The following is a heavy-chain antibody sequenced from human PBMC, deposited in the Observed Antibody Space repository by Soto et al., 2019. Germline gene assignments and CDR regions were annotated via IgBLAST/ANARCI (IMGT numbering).Heavy chain of an antibody. CDR2: IYDSGST. V-gene: IGHV4-39*01. D-gene: IGHD3-16*01. Sequence: SETLSLTCTVSGGYICSSSYYWGWIRQPPGKGLEWIGSIYDSGSTYYNPSLKSRVTISVDTSKNQFSLKLSSVTAADTAVYYCVRGNYAPMPRYWGQGTLVTVSS. J-gene: IGHJ4*02. CDR3: VRGNYAPMPRY. CDR1: GGYICSSSYY.